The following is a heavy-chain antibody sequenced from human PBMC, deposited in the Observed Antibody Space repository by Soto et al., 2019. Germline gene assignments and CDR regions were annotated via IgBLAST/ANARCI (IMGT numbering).Heavy chain of an antibody. CDR3: AHSPDETTVTTVVAFDY. D-gene: IGHD4-17*01. V-gene: IGHV2-5*02. CDR1: GFSLSTSGVG. Sequence: SGPTLVKPTQTLTLTCTFSGFSLSTSGVGVGWIRQPPGKALEWLALIYWDDDKRYSPSLKSRLTITKDTSKNQVVLTMTNMDPVDTATYYCAHSPDETTVTTVVAFDYWGQGTLVTVSS. J-gene: IGHJ4*02. CDR2: IYWDDDK.